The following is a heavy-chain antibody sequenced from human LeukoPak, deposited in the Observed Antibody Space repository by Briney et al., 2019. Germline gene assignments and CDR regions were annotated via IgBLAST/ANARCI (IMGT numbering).Heavy chain of an antibody. D-gene: IGHD3-16*01. CDR3: ARNLVGKTDFDY. CDR2: INAGNGDT. V-gene: IGHV1-3*01. CDR1: GFTFTNYA. Sequence: ASVKVSCKASGFTFTNYAMHWVRQAPGQRPEWMGWINAGNGDTKYSQKFQGRVTITSDTSASTAHMELSSLRSEDTAVYYCARNLVGKTDFDYWGQGTLVTVSS. J-gene: IGHJ4*02.